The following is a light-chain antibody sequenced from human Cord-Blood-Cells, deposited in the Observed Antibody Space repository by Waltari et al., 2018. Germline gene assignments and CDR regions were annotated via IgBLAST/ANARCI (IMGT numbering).Light chain of an antibody. CDR1: QGISSY. J-gene: IGKJ2*01. V-gene: IGKV1-9*01. Sequence: IQLTQSPSALSASVGDRVTITCRASQGISSYLAWYQQKPGKAPKLLIYAASTLRSGVPSRFRGSGSGTDFTLTISSLQPEDFATYYCQQLTLFGQGTKLEIK. CDR2: AAS. CDR3: QQLTL.